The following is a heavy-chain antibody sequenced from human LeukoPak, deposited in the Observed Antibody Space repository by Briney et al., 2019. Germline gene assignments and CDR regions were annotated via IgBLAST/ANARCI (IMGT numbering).Heavy chain of an antibody. V-gene: IGHV3-21*01. D-gene: IGHD2-15*01. J-gene: IGHJ4*02. CDR2: ISSSSNYI. CDR1: GFTFSSYS. Sequence: PGGSLRLSCAASGFTFSSYSMNWVRQAPGKGLEWVSSISSSSNYIYYADSVKGRFTISRDNAKNSLFLQMSSLRAEDTAVYYCARTVAATGAYFDYWGQGTPVTVSS. CDR3: ARTVAATGAYFDY.